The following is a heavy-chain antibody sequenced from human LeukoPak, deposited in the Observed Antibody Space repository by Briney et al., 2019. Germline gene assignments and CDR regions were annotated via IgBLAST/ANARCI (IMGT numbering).Heavy chain of an antibody. J-gene: IGHJ4*02. CDR2: IYYSGST. D-gene: IGHD3-22*01. Sequence: SETLSLTCTVSGGSISSSSYYWGWIRQPPGKGLEWIGSIYYSGSTYYNPSLKSRVTISVDTSKNQFSLKLSSVTAADTAVCYCARVGKYYYDSSSNYFDYWGQGTLVTVSS. CDR3: ARVGKYYYDSSSNYFDY. CDR1: GGSISSSSYY. V-gene: IGHV4-39*07.